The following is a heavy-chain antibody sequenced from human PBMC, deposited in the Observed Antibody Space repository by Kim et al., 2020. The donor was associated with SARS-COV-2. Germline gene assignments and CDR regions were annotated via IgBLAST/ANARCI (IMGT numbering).Heavy chain of an antibody. Sequence: ASVKVSCKAFGYTFTSYGISWVRQAPGQGLEWMGWISAYNGNTNYAQKLQGRVSMTTDTSTRIAYMELRGLRADDTAVYYCARDAYCGGDCHFFMGAFDI. J-gene: IGHJ3*02. CDR1: GYTFTSYG. D-gene: IGHD2-21*01. CDR3: ARDAYCGGDCHFFMGAFDI. V-gene: IGHV1-18*01. CDR2: ISAYNGNT.